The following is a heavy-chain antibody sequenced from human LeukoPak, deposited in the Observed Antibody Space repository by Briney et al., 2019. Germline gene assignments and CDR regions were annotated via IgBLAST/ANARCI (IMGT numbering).Heavy chain of an antibody. CDR3: AEEDSGSSWTY. Sequence: SVKVSCKASGGTFISYAISWVRQAPGQGLEWMGRIIPILGIANYAQKFQGRVTITADKSTSTAYMELSSLRSEDTAVYYCAEEDSGSSWTYWGQGTLVTVSS. CDR2: IIPILGIA. CDR1: GGTFISYA. V-gene: IGHV1-69*04. J-gene: IGHJ4*02. D-gene: IGHD1-26*01.